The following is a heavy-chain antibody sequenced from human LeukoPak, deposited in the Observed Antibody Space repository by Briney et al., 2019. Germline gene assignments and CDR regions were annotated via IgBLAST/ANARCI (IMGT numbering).Heavy chain of an antibody. Sequence: SGPALVKPLQTLTLTCTFSGFSLSTSGMCVSWIRQPPGKALEWLARIDWDDDKYYSTSLKTRLTISKDTSKNQVVLTMTNMDPVDTATYYCARTPIFYDSSSYWFDPWGQGTLVTVSS. CDR3: ARTPIFYDSSSYWFDP. V-gene: IGHV2-70*11. CDR2: IDWDDDK. CDR1: GFSLSTSGMC. J-gene: IGHJ5*02. D-gene: IGHD3-22*01.